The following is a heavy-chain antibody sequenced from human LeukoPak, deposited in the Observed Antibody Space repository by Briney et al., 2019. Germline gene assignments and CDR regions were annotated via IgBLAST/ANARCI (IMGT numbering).Heavy chain of an antibody. CDR1: GGSISSGSYY. CDR2: IYTSGST. Sequence: SETLSLTCTVSGGSISSGSYYWSWIRQPAGKGLEWIGRIYTSGSTNYNPSLKSRVTISVDTSKNQFSLKLSSVTAADTAVYYCARERRAYCSSTSCYNWFDPWGQGTLVTVSS. CDR3: ARERRAYCSSTSCYNWFDP. D-gene: IGHD2-2*01. J-gene: IGHJ5*02. V-gene: IGHV4-61*02.